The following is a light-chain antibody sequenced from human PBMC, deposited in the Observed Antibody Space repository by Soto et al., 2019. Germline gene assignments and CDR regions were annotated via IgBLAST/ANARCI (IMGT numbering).Light chain of an antibody. J-gene: IGLJ1*01. CDR3: CSYGGRYGV. CDR1: SSDVGAYNY. CDR2: DVS. V-gene: IGLV2-11*01. Sequence: QSVLTQPRSVSGSPGQSVTISCTGTSSDVGAYNYVSWYQQHPGKAPKLMMYDVSERPSGVPDRFSGSKSGNTPSLTSSGIQAEDESDYYSCSYGGRYGVFGTGTKVTVL.